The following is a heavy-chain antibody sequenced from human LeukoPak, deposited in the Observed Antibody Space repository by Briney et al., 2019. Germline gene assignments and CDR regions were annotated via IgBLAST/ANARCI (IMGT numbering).Heavy chain of an antibody. CDR3: AREPSRMELRGTYDY. D-gene: IGHD1-7*01. CDR2: ISGTGGNT. CDR1: GFTLNSYA. J-gene: IGHJ4*02. Sequence: GGSLRLSCAASGFTLNSYAMTWVRQAPGKGLEWVSSISGTGGNTDYADAVKGRFTISRDNSKNTLYLQMHSLRAEDTAVYYCAREPSRMELRGTYDYWGQGTLITVSS. V-gene: IGHV3-23*01.